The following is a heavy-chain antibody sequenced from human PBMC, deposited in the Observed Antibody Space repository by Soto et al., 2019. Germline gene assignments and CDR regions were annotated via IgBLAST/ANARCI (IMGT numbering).Heavy chain of an antibody. J-gene: IGHJ3*02. D-gene: IGHD6-19*01. V-gene: IGHV1-69*13. CDR2: IIPIFGTA. CDR1: GGTFSSYA. CDR3: ARDRGSSGPDAFDI. Sequence: ASVKVSCKASGGTFSSYAISWVRQAPGQGLEWMGGIIPIFGTANYAQKFQGRVTITADESTSTAYMELSSLRSEDTAVYYCARDRGSSGPDAFDIWGQGTMVTVSS.